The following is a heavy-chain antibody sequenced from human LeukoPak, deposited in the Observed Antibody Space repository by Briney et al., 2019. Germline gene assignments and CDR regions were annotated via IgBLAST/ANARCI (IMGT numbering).Heavy chain of an antibody. J-gene: IGHJ6*03. CDR1: GFTFSSYA. CDR2: ISGSVGST. D-gene: IGHD2-2*01. V-gene: IGHV3-23*01. CDR3: ARPHIVVVPAAILRYYYYMDV. Sequence: GGSLRLSCAASGFTFSSYAMSWVRQAPGKGLEWVSAISGSVGSTYYADSVKGRFTISRDNSKNTLYLQMNSLRAEDTAVYYCARPHIVVVPAAILRYYYYMDVWGKGTTVTVSS.